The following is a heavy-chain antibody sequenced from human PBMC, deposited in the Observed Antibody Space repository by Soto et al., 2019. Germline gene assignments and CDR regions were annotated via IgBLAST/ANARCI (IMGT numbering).Heavy chain of an antibody. Sequence: VRLVQSGAEVKKPGSSVKVSCKASGVTLSSYAISWVRQAPGKGLEWMGGIILIFVATNYAQKFQGRVTITADESTSTSYRELSSLRSEDTALYYCARDVTALSEGCYFDYWGQGTLVTVSS. V-gene: IGHV1-69*01. D-gene: IGHD3-3*02. CDR3: ARDVTALSEGCYFDY. CDR2: IILIFVAT. J-gene: IGHJ4*02. CDR1: GVTLSSYA.